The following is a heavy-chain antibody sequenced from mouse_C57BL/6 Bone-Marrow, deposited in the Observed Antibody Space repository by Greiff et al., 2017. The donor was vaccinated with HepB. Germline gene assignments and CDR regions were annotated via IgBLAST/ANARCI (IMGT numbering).Heavy chain of an antibody. D-gene: IGHD2-3*01. Sequence: VKVEESGPGLVAPSQSLSITCTVSGFSLTSYAISWVRQPPGKGLEWLGVIWTGGGTNYNSALKSRLSISKDNSKSQVFLKMNSLQTDDTARYYCARIYDGYYTFFDYWGQGTTLTVSS. V-gene: IGHV2-9-1*01. CDR3: ARIYDGYYTFFDY. CDR1: GFSLTSYA. J-gene: IGHJ2*01. CDR2: IWTGGGT.